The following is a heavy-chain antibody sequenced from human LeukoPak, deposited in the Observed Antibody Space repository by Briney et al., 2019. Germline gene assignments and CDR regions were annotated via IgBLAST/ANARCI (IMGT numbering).Heavy chain of an antibody. D-gene: IGHD3-22*01. CDR3: ARDLESPYYYDSSGYYLDDY. J-gene: IGHJ4*02. CDR2: INPNSGGT. V-gene: IGHV1-2*02. CDR1: GYTFTGYY. Sequence: ASVTVSCKASGYTFTGYYMHWVRQAPGQGLEWMGWINPNSGGTNYAQKFRGRVTMTRDTSISTAYMELSRLRSDDTAVYYCARDLESPYYYDSSGYYLDDYWGQGTLVTVSS.